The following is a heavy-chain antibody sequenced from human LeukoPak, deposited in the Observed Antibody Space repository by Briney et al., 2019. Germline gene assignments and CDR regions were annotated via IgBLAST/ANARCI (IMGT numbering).Heavy chain of an antibody. V-gene: IGHV1-69*13. CDR3: ARDGPYCTNGVCYYYFDY. Sequence: GASVKVSCKASGGTFSSYAISWVRQAPGQGLEWMGGIIPIFGTANYAQKFQGRVTITADESTSTAYMELSSLRSEDTAVYYCARDGPYCTNGVCYYYFDYWGQGTLVTVSS. CDR2: IIPIFGTA. J-gene: IGHJ4*02. CDR1: GGTFSSYA. D-gene: IGHD2-8*01.